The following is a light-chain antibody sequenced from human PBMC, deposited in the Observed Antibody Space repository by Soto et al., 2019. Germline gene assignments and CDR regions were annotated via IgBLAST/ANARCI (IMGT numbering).Light chain of an antibody. J-gene: IGKJ1*01. CDR3: QQYSTYLVT. Sequence: DIQMTQSPSILSASVGDTVTITCRASQSISNWLAWYQQKPGKAPKVLIYKASTLESGVPSRFSGSGSGTEFTLTISSLQPDDFATYYCQQYSTYLVTFGQGTKVEIK. V-gene: IGKV1-5*03. CDR1: QSISNW. CDR2: KAS.